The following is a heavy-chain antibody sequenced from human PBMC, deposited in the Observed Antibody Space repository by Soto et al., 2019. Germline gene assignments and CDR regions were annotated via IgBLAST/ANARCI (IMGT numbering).Heavy chain of an antibody. CDR3: ARARWFGEFSYYYYGMDV. J-gene: IGHJ6*02. D-gene: IGHD3-10*01. Sequence: SETLSLTCAVYGGSFSDYSWNWIRQFPGRGLEWIGEINHSGSTNYKSSLKSRVTISADTSKNQFSLKLSSVTAADTAVYYCARARWFGEFSYYYYGMDVWGQGTTVTVSS. CDR1: GGSFSDYS. CDR2: INHSGST. V-gene: IGHV4-34*01.